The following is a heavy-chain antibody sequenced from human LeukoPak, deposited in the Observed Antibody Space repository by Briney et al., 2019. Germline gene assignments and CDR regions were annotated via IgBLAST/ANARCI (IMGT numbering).Heavy chain of an antibody. D-gene: IGHD3-10*01. Sequence: SETLSLTCTVSGGSISSYYWSWIRQPPGKGLEWIGYIYYSGSTNYNPSLKSRVTISVDTSKNQFSLKLSSVTAADTAVYYCARAGFGFGDGYYGMDVWGQGTTVTVSS. V-gene: IGHV4-59*01. CDR1: GGSISSYY. CDR3: ARAGFGFGDGYYGMDV. J-gene: IGHJ6*02. CDR2: IYYSGST.